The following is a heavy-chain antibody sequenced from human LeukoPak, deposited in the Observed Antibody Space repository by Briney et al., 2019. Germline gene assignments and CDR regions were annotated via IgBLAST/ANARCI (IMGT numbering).Heavy chain of an antibody. V-gene: IGHV4-38-2*02. Sequence: SETLSLTCTVSGFSISTGYYWGWIRQPPGKGLEWIGSIYHSGSTDYNRSLKSRVTISIDTSKNQFSLKLSSVTAADTAVYYCARGYDGSGYYYRNWYFDLWGRGTLVTVSS. D-gene: IGHD3-22*01. CDR2: IYHSGST. CDR1: GFSISTGYY. J-gene: IGHJ2*01. CDR3: ARGYDGSGYYYRNWYFDL.